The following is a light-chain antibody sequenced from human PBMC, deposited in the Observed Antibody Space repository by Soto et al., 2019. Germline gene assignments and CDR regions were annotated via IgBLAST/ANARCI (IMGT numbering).Light chain of an antibody. J-gene: IGLJ3*02. CDR2: DND. CDR1: ITSIGHNS. CDR3: CSYTSSNTWV. V-gene: IGLV1-51*01. Sequence: QSVLTQPPSVSAAPGQKVTISCSGSITSIGHNSVSWYQQLPGAAPKLLIYDNDKRPSGISARFSGSKSGTSASLGVTGLQTGDEADYYCCSYTSSNTWVFGGGTKLTVL.